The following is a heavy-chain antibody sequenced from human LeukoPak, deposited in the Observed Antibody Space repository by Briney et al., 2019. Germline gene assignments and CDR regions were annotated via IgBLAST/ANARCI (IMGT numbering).Heavy chain of an antibody. Sequence: ASVKVSCKASGYTFTGYYMHWVRQAPGQGLEWMGWINPNNGGTTYAQKFQGRVTMTRDTSITTAYMELSRLRSDDTAVYYCARGGVEYCSSTTCHDAFDIWGQGTMATFSS. CDR1: GYTFTGYY. D-gene: IGHD2-2*01. V-gene: IGHV1-2*02. CDR3: ARGGVEYCSSTTCHDAFDI. CDR2: INPNNGGT. J-gene: IGHJ3*02.